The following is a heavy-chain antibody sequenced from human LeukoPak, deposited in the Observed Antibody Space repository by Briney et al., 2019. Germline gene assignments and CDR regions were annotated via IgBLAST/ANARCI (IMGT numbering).Heavy chain of an antibody. Sequence: GSLRLSCSASGFTFPTYWMHWVRQAPGKGLVWVSHINSDGSITSYADSVKGRFTISRDNAKNTLYLQMNSLRAEDTAVYYCARDAVDTANAVWGQGTTVTVSS. CDR2: INSDGSIT. D-gene: IGHD5-18*01. V-gene: IGHV3-74*01. CDR1: GFTFPTYW. J-gene: IGHJ6*02. CDR3: ARDAVDTANAV.